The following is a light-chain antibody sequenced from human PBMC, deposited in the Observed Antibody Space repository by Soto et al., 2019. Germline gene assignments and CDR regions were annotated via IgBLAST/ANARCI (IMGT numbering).Light chain of an antibody. V-gene: IGLV1-44*01. Sequence: QLVLTQPPSASGTPGQRVTISCSGSSSNIGSNTVNWYQQLPGTAPKLLIYSNNQRPSGVPDRFSGSKSGTSASLAIRGLQSEDESDYYCAAWDDSLNGVVFGGGTQLTVL. J-gene: IGLJ2*01. CDR2: SNN. CDR1: SSNIGSNT. CDR3: AAWDDSLNGVV.